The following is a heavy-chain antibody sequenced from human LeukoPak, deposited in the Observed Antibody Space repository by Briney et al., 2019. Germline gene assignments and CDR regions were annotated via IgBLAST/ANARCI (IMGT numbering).Heavy chain of an antibody. CDR2: ISGSGGST. J-gene: IGHJ4*02. CDR1: GFTFSSYA. V-gene: IGHV3-23*01. D-gene: IGHD3-22*01. Sequence: PGGSLRLSCTASGFTFSSYAMSWVRQAPGKGLEWVSAISGSGGSTYYADSVKGRFTISRDNSKNTLYLQMNSLRAEDTAVYYCAKEGGMIVVVIPPPFDYWGQGTLVTVSS. CDR3: AKEGGMIVVVIPPPFDY.